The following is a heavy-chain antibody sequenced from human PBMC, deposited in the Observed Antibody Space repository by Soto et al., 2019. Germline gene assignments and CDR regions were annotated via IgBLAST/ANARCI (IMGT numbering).Heavy chain of an antibody. CDR3: ARGYSSGWWDY. V-gene: IGHV4-39*01. D-gene: IGHD6-19*01. Sequence: QLQLQESGPGLVKPSETLSLTCTVSGGSISSSSYYWGWIRQPPGKGLEWIGSIYYSGSTYYNPSLKSRVTISVDTSKNQFSLMLSSVTAADTAVYYCARGYSSGWWDYWGQGTLVTVSS. CDR1: GGSISSSSYY. J-gene: IGHJ4*02. CDR2: IYYSGST.